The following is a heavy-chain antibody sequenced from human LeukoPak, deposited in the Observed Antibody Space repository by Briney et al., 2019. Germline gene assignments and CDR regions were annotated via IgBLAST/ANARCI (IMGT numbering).Heavy chain of an antibody. CDR2: IYPCDSDN. CDR1: DFYLTCYW. Sequence: GESRHISGNWFDFYLTCYWLGWARPLPGKGLEGMGIIYPCDSDNRYSPAFQGQVTISAVKSISTAYLQWRSLKASDTAMYYCARHDSSSWDIDYWGQGALVTVSS. CDR3: ARHDSSSWDIDY. V-gene: IGHV5-51*01. D-gene: IGHD6-13*01. J-gene: IGHJ4*02.